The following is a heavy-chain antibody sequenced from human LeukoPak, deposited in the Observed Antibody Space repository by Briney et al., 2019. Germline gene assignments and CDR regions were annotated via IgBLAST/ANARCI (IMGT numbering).Heavy chain of an antibody. Sequence: GGSLRLSCAASGFTFSNAWMSWVRQAPGKGLEWVSAISGSGGSTYYADSVKGRFTISRDNSKNTLYLQMNSLRAEDTAVYYCAKHNSVTHEPIDYWGQGTLVTVSS. V-gene: IGHV3-23*01. D-gene: IGHD4-17*01. J-gene: IGHJ4*02. CDR3: AKHNSVTHEPIDY. CDR2: ISGSGGST. CDR1: GFTFSNAW.